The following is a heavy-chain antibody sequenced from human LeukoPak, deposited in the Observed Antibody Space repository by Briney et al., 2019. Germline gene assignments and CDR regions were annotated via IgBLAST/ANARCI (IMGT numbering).Heavy chain of an antibody. Sequence: GGSLRLSCGASGFTFSSHAMSWVRQTPERGLEWVSAITGGGDSAYYPDSVKGRFTISRDNSKNTLYLQMNNLGAEDTALYYYVSGDTGSGYYYWGQGTLVTVSS. J-gene: IGHJ4*02. CDR2: ITGGGDSA. D-gene: IGHD3-22*01. CDR1: GFTFSSHA. V-gene: IGHV3-23*01. CDR3: VSGDTGSGYYY.